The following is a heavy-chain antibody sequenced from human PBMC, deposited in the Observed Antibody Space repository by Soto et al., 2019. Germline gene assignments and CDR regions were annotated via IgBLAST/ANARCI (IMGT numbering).Heavy chain of an antibody. V-gene: IGHV4-4*07. CDR2: IYPSGST. CDR1: GGSISSYY. Sequence: CETLSLTCTVSGGSISSYYWSWTREPAGKGLEWIGRIYPSGSTNYNPSLKSRVTISVDTSKNQFSLKLSSVTAADTAVYYCARKEQVRGVIIGNWFDPWGQGTLVTVSS. CDR3: ARKEQVRGVIIGNWFDP. D-gene: IGHD3-10*01. J-gene: IGHJ5*02.